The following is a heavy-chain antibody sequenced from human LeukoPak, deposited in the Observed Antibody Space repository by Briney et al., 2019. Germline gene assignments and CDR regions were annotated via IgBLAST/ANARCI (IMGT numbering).Heavy chain of an antibody. CDR3: ARGRFAGLNTI. J-gene: IGHJ4*02. V-gene: IGHV4-59*13. CDR2: IYYSGST. CDR1: GGSISSYY. Sequence: SETLSLTCTVSGGSISSYYWSWIRQPPGKGLEWIGYIYYSGSTNYNPSLKSRVTISVDTSKNQFSLKLSSVTAADTAVYYCARGRFAGLNTIWGQGTLVTVSS. D-gene: IGHD4/OR15-4a*01.